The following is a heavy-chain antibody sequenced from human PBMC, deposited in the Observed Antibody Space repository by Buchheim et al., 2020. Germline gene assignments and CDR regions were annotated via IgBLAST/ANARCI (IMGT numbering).Heavy chain of an antibody. CDR3: ARLLWSGSSYAMDV. CDR2: LYDTGSA. V-gene: IGHV4-59*01. Sequence: QVQLQESGPGLVKPSETLSLTCTVSRASISDNFWSWIRQPPGKGLEWIGFLYDTGSANYNSSLKSRVSMSVDTSINKFSLTLRSVTPSDTAVYFCARLLWSGSSYAMDVWGQGTT. CDR1: RASISDNF. D-gene: IGHD3-3*01. J-gene: IGHJ6*02.